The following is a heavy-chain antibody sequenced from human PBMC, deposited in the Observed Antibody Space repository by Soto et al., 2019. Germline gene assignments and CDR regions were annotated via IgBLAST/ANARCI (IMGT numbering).Heavy chain of an antibody. CDR2: IYHSGRT. CDR3: ASLPATSDFDY. CDR1: GGSISSSNW. J-gene: IGHJ4*02. D-gene: IGHD2-2*01. Sequence: QVQLQESGPGLVKPSGTLSLTCAVSGGSISSSNWWSWVRQPPGKGLVGIGEIYHSGRTNYNPSLKSRVNISVDKSKNQFSLKLSSVTAADTAVYYCASLPATSDFDYWGQGTLVTVSS. V-gene: IGHV4-4*02.